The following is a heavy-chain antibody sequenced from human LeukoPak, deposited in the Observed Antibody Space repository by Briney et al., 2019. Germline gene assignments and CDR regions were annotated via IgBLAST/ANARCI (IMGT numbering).Heavy chain of an antibody. J-gene: IGHJ3*02. D-gene: IGHD3-22*01. Sequence: SVKVSCKASGGTFGSYAISWVRQAPGQGLEWMGGIIPIFGTANYAQKFQGRVTITTDESTSTAYMELSSLRSEDTAVYYCASHVYYYDSSGYRIEAFDIWGQGTMVTVSS. CDR1: GGTFGSYA. CDR2: IIPIFGTA. CDR3: ASHVYYYDSSGYRIEAFDI. V-gene: IGHV1-69*05.